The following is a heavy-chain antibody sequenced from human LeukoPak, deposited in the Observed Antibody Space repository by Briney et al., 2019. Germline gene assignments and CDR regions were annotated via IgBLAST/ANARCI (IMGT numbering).Heavy chain of an antibody. Sequence: GGSLRLSCAASGFTFSSYGMNWVRQAPGKGLEWVSSISSSSSYIYYADSVKGRFTISRDNAKNSVYLQMNSLKTEDTAVYYCTTGDRYCSGGSCYFYAFDIWGQGTMVTVSS. CDR3: TTGDRYCSGGSCYFYAFDI. CDR2: ISSSSSYI. CDR1: GFTFSSYG. J-gene: IGHJ3*02. V-gene: IGHV3-21*03. D-gene: IGHD2-15*01.